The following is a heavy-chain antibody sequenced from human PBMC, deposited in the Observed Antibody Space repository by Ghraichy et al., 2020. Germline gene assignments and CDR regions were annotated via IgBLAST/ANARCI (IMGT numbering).Heavy chain of an antibody. J-gene: IGHJ6*03. Sequence: GGSLRLSCAASGFTFSSYAMSWVRQAPGKGLEWVSALSGSGGSTYYADSVKGRFTISRDNSKNTLYLQMNSLRAEDTAVYYCAKGYCSSTNCYYYYYYMDVWGKGTTVTVSS. CDR2: LSGSGGST. V-gene: IGHV3-23*01. D-gene: IGHD2-2*01. CDR3: AKGYCSSTNCYYYYYYMDV. CDR1: GFTFSSYA.